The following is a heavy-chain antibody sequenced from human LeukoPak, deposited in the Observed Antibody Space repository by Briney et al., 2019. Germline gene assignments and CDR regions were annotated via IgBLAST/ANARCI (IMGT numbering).Heavy chain of an antibody. CDR2: NYYYGST. D-gene: IGHD3-22*01. CDR3: ARPAYYYDSSGYRPFDD. J-gene: IGHJ4*02. CDR1: GGSISSYY. Sequence: PSETLSLTCTVSGGSISSYYWSWLRRPPAKGLEGVGDNYYYGSTNYNPPLKSRVPILVDTTNNNSSPRLSSVTAADTAVYYWARPAYYYDSSGYRPFDDWGQGTPVTVSS. V-gene: IGHV4-59*13.